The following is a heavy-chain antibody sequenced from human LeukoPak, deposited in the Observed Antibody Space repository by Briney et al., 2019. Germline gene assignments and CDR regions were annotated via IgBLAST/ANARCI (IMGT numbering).Heavy chain of an antibody. J-gene: IGHJ4*02. D-gene: IGHD1-26*01. CDR2: ISGSGGST. CDR1: GFTFSSYA. V-gene: IGHV3-23*01. Sequence: GGSLRLSCAASGFTFSSYAMSWVRQAPGKGLEWVSAISGSGGSTYYADSVKGRFTISRDNSKNTLYLQMNSLRAEDTAVYYCASVVVGATTHFDYWGQGTLVTVSS. CDR3: ASVVVGATTHFDY.